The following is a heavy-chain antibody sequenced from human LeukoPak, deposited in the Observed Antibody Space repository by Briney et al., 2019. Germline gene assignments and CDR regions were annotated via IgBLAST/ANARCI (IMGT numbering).Heavy chain of an antibody. J-gene: IGHJ4*02. CDR3: ARDSYMFGSDY. CDR1: GFTFTSYD. D-gene: IGHD3-10*02. CDR2: ISNGGGTI. Sequence: GGSLRLSCVTSGFTFTSYDFNWVRQAPGKGLEWASYISNGGGTIYYADSVKGRFTISRDNAKNSVFLQMNTLRAEDTAVYYCARDSYMFGSDYWGQGTLVTVSS. V-gene: IGHV3-48*03.